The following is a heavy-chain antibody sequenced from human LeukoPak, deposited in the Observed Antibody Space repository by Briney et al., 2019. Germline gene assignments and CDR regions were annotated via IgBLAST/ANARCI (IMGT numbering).Heavy chain of an antibody. CDR1: GFPFTSYW. V-gene: IGHV5-51*01. CDR3: ARLDLEGPFDP. Sequence: GESLQISCQGSGFPFTSYWIGWVRPMPGKGLEWMGIIYPGDSDTRYSPSFQGQVTISADTSINTAYLQWSSLKASDTAMYYCARLDLEGPFDPWGQGTLVTASS. J-gene: IGHJ5*02. CDR2: IYPGDSDT.